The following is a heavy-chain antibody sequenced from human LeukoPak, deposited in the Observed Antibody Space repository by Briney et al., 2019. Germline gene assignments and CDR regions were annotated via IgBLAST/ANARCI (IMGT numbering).Heavy chain of an antibody. D-gene: IGHD3-22*01. Sequence: ASVKVSCKVSGYTLTELSMHWVRQAPGKGLEWMGGFDPEDGETIYAQKFQGRVTMTEDTSTDTAYMELSSLRSEDTAVYYCATAGPNYYDSSGEFMGDYWGQGTLVTVSS. CDR1: GYTLTELS. V-gene: IGHV1-24*01. J-gene: IGHJ4*02. CDR3: ATAGPNYYDSSGEFMGDY. CDR2: FDPEDGET.